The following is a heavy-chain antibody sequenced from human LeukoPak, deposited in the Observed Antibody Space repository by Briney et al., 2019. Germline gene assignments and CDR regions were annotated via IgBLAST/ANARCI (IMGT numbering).Heavy chain of an antibody. J-gene: IGHJ5*02. Sequence: GGSLRLSCAASGFTFSSYGMHWVRQAPGKGLEWVAVIWYDGSNKYYADSVKGRFTISRDNSKNTLNLQMNSLRAEDTAVYYCARDRGSTTIFGRPENWFDPWGQGTLVTVSS. CDR2: IWYDGSNK. D-gene: IGHD3-3*01. V-gene: IGHV3-33*01. CDR3: ARDRGSTTIFGRPENWFDP. CDR1: GFTFSSYG.